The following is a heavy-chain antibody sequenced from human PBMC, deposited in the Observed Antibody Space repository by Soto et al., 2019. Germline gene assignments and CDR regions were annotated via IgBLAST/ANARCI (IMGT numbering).Heavy chain of an antibody. CDR3: ARRARPDFYYGMDV. Sequence: PGGSLRLSCAASGFTLSGYAMDWVRQAPGKGPEYVSGISSNGVGTYYANSVQGRFTISRDNSKNTVYLQMGSLRPEDMAVYYCARRARPDFYYGMDVWGQGTTVTVSS. J-gene: IGHJ6*02. CDR2: ISSNGVGT. CDR1: GFTLSGYA. D-gene: IGHD6-6*01. V-gene: IGHV3-64*01.